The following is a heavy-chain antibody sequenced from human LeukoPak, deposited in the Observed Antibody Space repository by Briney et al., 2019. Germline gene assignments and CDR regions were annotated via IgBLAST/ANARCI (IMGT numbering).Heavy chain of an antibody. CDR1: GFTFDDYA. CDR2: ISWNSGSI. D-gene: IGHD3-9*01. Sequence: PSRSLRLSCAASGFTFDDYAMHWVRQAPGKGLEWVSGISWNSGSIGYADSVKGRFTISRDNAKNSLYLQMNTLRVEDTAVYYCTRDLMDYDVSTGLHHYYMDVWGQGTTVTVSS. J-gene: IGHJ6*02. CDR3: TRDLMDYDVSTGLHHYYMDV. V-gene: IGHV3-9*01.